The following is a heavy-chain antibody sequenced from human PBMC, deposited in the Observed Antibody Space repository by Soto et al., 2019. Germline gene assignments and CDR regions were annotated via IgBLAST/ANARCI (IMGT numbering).Heavy chain of an antibody. CDR2: INAGNGKT. D-gene: IGHD3-22*01. CDR1: GYVFSRYT. CDR3: AREFRNYASSVAY. V-gene: IGHV1-3*01. Sequence: QVQLVQSGAEVKTSGASVKVSCKASGYVFSRYTLHWVRQAPGQRLEWMGWINAGNGKTKYAQMFQDRVTISRDTSAKTVYMELNSLTSEDTAVYYCAREFRNYASSVAYWGQGTLVSVSS. J-gene: IGHJ4*02.